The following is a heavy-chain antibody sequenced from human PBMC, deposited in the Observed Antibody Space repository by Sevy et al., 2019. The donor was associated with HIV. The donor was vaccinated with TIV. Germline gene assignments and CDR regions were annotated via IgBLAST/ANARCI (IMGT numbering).Heavy chain of an antibody. CDR1: GFTFSSYA. J-gene: IGHJ4*02. V-gene: IGHV3-30*04. CDR2: ISDDGSNK. Sequence: GGSLRLSCAASGFTFSSYAMHWVRQAPGKGLEWVAVISDDGSNKYYADSVKGRFTISRDNSKNTLYLQMNSLRAEDTAVYYCARGGELYVEYYFDYWGQGTLVTVSS. D-gene: IGHD1-26*01. CDR3: ARGGELYVEYYFDY.